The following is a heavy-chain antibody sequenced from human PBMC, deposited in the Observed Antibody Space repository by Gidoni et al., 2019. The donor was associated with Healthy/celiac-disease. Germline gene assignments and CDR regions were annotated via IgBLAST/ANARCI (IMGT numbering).Heavy chain of an antibody. CDR2: IKQDGSEK. CDR3: ARERMRPYDFWSAPAYYYMDV. CDR1: GFTFSSYW. V-gene: IGHV3-7*03. D-gene: IGHD3-3*01. J-gene: IGHJ6*03. Sequence: EVQLVESGGGLVQPGGSLRRSCAASGFTFSSYWMSWVRQAPGKGLEWVANIKQDGSEKYYVDSVKGRFTISRDNAKNSLYLQMNSLRAEDTAVYYCARERMRPYDFWSAPAYYYMDVWGKGTTVTVSS.